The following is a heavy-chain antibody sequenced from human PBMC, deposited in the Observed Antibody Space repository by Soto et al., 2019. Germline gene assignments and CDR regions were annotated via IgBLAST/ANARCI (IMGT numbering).Heavy chain of an antibody. J-gene: IGHJ4*02. CDR2: ISAYNGNT. D-gene: IGHD3-10*01. Sequence: ASVKVSCKASGYTFTSYGISWVRQAPGQGLEWMGWISAYNGNTNYAQKLQGRVTMTEDTSTDTAYMELSSLRSEDTAVYYCATSFSVRGVLDYWGQGTLVTVSS. CDR1: GYTFTSYG. V-gene: IGHV1-18*01. CDR3: ATSFSVRGVLDY.